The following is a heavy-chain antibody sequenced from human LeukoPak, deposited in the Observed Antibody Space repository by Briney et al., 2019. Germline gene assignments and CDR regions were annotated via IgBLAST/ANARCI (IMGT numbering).Heavy chain of an antibody. CDR1: GFTVSSNY. Sequence: GGSLRLSCAASGFTVSSNYMSWVRQAPGKGLEWVSVIYSGGSTYYADSVKGRFTISRDNAKNSLYLQMNSLRAEDTALYYCASLGSWAIDYWGQGTLVTVSS. J-gene: IGHJ4*02. CDR2: IYSGGST. D-gene: IGHD2-15*01. V-gene: IGHV3-53*05. CDR3: ASLGSWAIDY.